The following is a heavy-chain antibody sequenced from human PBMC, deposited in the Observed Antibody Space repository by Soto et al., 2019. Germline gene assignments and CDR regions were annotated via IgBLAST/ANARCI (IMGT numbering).Heavy chain of an antibody. J-gene: IGHJ2*01. V-gene: IGHV3-66*01. Sequence: GGSLRLSCAASGFTVSSNYMSWVRQAPGKGLEWVSVIYSDDSTYYADSVKGRFTISRDNSKNTLYLQMNSLRAEDTAVYYCARFSAYGDPGDWYFDLWGRGTLVTVSS. D-gene: IGHD4-17*01. CDR3: ARFSAYGDPGDWYFDL. CDR1: GFTVSSNY. CDR2: IYSDDST.